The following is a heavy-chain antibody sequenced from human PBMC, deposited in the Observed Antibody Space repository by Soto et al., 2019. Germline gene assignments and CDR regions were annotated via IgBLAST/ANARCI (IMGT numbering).Heavy chain of an antibody. J-gene: IGHJ4*02. D-gene: IGHD6-13*01. Sequence: SETLSLTCAVSGYSISTGFNWAWIRQPPGKGLEWIGSIYHSGSTYYNLSLKSRVTISSDASKNQISLKLSSVTAADTALYYCAGGAAADYFDYWGQGTLVTVSS. CDR1: GYSISTGFN. CDR3: AGGAAADYFDY. CDR2: IYHSGST. V-gene: IGHV4-38-2*01.